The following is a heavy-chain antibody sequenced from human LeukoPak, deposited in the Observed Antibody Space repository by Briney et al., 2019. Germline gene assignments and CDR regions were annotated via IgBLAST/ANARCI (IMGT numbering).Heavy chain of an antibody. CDR3: ARDPDGSSGWYYFDY. CDR1: GLTVSNDY. D-gene: IGHD6-19*01. J-gene: IGHJ4*02. Sequence: TGGSLRLSCAASGLTVSNDYMSWVRQAPGKGLEWVSIIYRGGSSYYADSVKGRFIISRDNSKNTLYLQMNSLRAEDTAVYYCARDPDGSSGWYYFDYWGQETLVTVSS. CDR2: IYRGGSS. V-gene: IGHV3-66*01.